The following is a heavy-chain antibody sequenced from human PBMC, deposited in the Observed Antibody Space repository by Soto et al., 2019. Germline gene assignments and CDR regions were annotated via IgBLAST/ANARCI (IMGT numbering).Heavy chain of an antibody. CDR3: AHSFGNFDY. CDR2: IYWDDDK. J-gene: IGHJ4*02. D-gene: IGHD3-16*01. V-gene: IGHV2-5*02. Sequence: SGPTLVKPTQTLTLTCTFSGFSLSTSGVGVGWIRQPPGKALEWLALIYWDDDKRYSPSLKRRITITKDTSNNQVVLKMTNMDPVDTGTYYCAHSFGNFDYWGQGTLVTVSS. CDR1: GFSLSTSGVG.